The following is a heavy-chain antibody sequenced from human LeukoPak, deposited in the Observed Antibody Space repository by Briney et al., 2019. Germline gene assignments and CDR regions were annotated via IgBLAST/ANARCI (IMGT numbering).Heavy chain of an antibody. V-gene: IGHV1-2*02. Sequence: ASVKVSCKASGYTFTGYYMHWVRQAPGQGLEWMGWINPNSGGTNYAQKFQGRVTMTRNTSISTAYMELSSLRSEDTAVYYCARRLYYYDSSDYLGYWGQGTLVSVSS. CDR1: GYTFTGYY. CDR2: INPNSGGT. J-gene: IGHJ4*02. CDR3: ARRLYYYDSSDYLGY. D-gene: IGHD3-22*01.